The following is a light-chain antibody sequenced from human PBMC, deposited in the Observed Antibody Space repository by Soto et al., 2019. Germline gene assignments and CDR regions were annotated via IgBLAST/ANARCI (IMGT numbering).Light chain of an antibody. CDR2: DAS. J-gene: IGKJ3*01. Sequence: AIQLTQSPSSLSASVGDRVTITCWASQGISSALAWYQQKPGKAPKLLIYDASSLESGVPSRFSGSGSGTDFTLTISSLQPEDFATYYCQQFNNYPSFTFGPGTKVDIK. V-gene: IGKV1D-13*01. CDR1: QGISSA. CDR3: QQFNNYPSFT.